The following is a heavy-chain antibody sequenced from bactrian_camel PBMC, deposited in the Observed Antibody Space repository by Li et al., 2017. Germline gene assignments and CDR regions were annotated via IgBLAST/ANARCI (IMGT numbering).Heavy chain of an antibody. J-gene: IGHJ4*01. CDR3: VRVYGGIWYYDY. D-gene: IGHD2*01. CDR1: RSTYSPAC. V-gene: IGHV3-2*01. Sequence: HVQLVESGGGSVQAGGSLRLSCAASRSTYSPACMGWFRQAPGKGLEWVSTINGDTKTTYYSDSVKGRFTTSGDDAENTLYLQLNSLKTEDTAMYYCVRVYGGIWYYDYWVQGTQVTVS. CDR2: INGDTKTT.